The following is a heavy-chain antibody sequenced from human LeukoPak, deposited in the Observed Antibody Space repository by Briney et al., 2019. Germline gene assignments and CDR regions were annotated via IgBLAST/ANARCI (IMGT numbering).Heavy chain of an antibody. D-gene: IGHD3-22*01. CDR3: ARARGDDSGGYYYFDY. CDR1: GGSISSYY. V-gene: IGHV4-59*12. CDR2: IYTSGST. J-gene: IGHJ4*02. Sequence: SETLSLTCTVSGGSISSYYWSWIRQPAGKGLEWIGRIYTSGSTNYNPSTNYNPSLKSRVTMSVDTSKNQFSLKLSSVTAADTAVYYCARARGDDSGGYYYFDYWGRGTLVTVSS.